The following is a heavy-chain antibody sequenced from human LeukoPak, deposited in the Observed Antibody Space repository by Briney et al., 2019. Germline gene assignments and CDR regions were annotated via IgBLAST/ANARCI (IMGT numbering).Heavy chain of an antibody. D-gene: IGHD6-6*01. Sequence: PSETLSLTCGVPGGSITSYYWSWFRQPPGKGLEWIGYIYYGGSTNYSPSLKGRVTILVDTSKNGLSLRLTSVTAADTGVYYCARHRAYSSSSCCDYRGQGTLVTVSS. V-gene: IGHV4-59*08. CDR2: IYYGGST. CDR3: ARHRAYSSSSCCDY. CDR1: GGSITSYY. J-gene: IGHJ4*02.